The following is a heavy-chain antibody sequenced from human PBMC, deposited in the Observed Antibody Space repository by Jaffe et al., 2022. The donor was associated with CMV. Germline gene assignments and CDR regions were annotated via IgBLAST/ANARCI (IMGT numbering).Heavy chain of an antibody. CDR2: ISSSSSTI. Sequence: EVQLVESGGGLVQPGGSLRLSCAASGFTFSSYSMNWVRQAPGKGLEWVSYISSSSSTIYYADSVKGRFTISRDNAKNSLYLQMNSLRDEDTAVYYCARDGLEYSTPGGGYYGMDVWGQGTTVTVSS. CDR3: ARDGLEYSTPGGGYYGMDV. V-gene: IGHV3-48*02. CDR1: GFTFSSYS. J-gene: IGHJ6*02. D-gene: IGHD6-6*01.